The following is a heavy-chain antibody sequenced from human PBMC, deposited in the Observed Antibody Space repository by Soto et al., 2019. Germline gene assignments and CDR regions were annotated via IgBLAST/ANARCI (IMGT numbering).Heavy chain of an antibody. CDR2: ISAYNGNT. J-gene: IGHJ6*02. Sequence: ASVKVSCKASGYTFTSYGISWVRQAPGQGLEWMGWISAYNGNTNYAQKLQCRVTMTTDTSTSTAYMELRSLRSDDTAVYYCARSYDFWSGYPGMDVWGQGTTVTVS. CDR3: ARSYDFWSGYPGMDV. CDR1: GYTFTSYG. V-gene: IGHV1-18*01. D-gene: IGHD3-3*01.